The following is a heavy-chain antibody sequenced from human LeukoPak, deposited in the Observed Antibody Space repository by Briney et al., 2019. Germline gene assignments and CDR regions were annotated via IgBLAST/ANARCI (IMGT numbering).Heavy chain of an antibody. CDR3: ARSTLYGSGSYGVDY. D-gene: IGHD3-10*01. CDR1: EFTFSSYS. Sequence: GGSLRLSCAASEFTFSSYSMNWVRQAPGKGLEWVSYITNSGNSKSYADSVKGRFTISRDNTKNSLYLQMNGLRAEDTAVYYCARSTLYGSGSYGVDYWGQGTLVTVSS. J-gene: IGHJ4*02. CDR2: ITNSGNSK. V-gene: IGHV3-48*01.